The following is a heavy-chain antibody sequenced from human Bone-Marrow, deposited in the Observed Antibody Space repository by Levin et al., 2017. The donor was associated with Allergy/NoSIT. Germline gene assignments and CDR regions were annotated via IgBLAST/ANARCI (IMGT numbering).Heavy chain of an antibody. CDR2: LIPRFGTA. J-gene: IGHJ4*02. D-gene: IGHD6-19*01. CDR1: GGTFSSYA. CDR3: ARGGREQWFEFDY. V-gene: IGHV1-69*13. Sequence: SVKVSCKTSGGTFSSYAFSWVRQAPGQGLEWMGGLIPRFGTANYAQKFQGRVTITADELTSTAYMELISLRSEDTAIYFCARGGREQWFEFDYWGQGTLVTVSS.